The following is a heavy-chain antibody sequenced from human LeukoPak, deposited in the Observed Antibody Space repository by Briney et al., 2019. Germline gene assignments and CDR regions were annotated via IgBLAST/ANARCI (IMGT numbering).Heavy chain of an antibody. V-gene: IGHV3-11*01. J-gene: IGHJ4*02. CDR2: ISSSGSTI. CDR3: ARHLTRDLFGVDY. Sequence: PGGSLRLSCAASGFTFSDFYMSWIRQAPEEGLEWVSYISSSGSTIYYADSVKGRFTISRDNAKNSLYLQMNSLRAEDTAVYYCARHLTRDLFGVDYWGQGTLVTVSS. CDR1: GFTFSDFY. D-gene: IGHD3-3*01.